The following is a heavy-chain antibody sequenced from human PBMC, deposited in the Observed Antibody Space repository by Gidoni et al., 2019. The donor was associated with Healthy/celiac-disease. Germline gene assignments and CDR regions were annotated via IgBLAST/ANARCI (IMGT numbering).Heavy chain of an antibody. CDR3: ARVRIPSPEGRGAFDI. CDR1: GGTFSSYA. D-gene: IGHD3-10*01. Sequence: QVQLVQSGAEVKKPGSSVKVSCQASGGTFSSYAISWVRQAPGQGLEWMGGIIPICGTANYAQKFQGRVTITADESTSTAYMELSSLRSEDTAVYYCARVRIPSPEGRGAFDIWGQGTMVTVSS. J-gene: IGHJ3*02. CDR2: IIPICGTA. V-gene: IGHV1-69*01.